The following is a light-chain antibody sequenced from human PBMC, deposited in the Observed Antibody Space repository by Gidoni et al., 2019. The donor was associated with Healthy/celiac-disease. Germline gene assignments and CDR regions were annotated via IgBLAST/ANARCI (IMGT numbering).Light chain of an antibody. CDR1: QGISNY. CDR2: AAS. Sequence: DIQMTQSPSSLSASVGDRVTITCRASQGISNYLAWYQQKPGKVPKLLIYAASTLQSAVPSRFSGSGSGTDFTLTISSLQPEEVATYYCQKYNSALWTFGQGTKVEIK. V-gene: IGKV1-27*01. J-gene: IGKJ1*01. CDR3: QKYNSALWT.